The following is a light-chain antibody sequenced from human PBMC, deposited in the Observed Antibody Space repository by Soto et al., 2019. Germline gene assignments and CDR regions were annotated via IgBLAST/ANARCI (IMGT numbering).Light chain of an antibody. CDR3: QHYDNLPLT. CDR2: DAS. CDR1: QDISNY. V-gene: IGKV1-33*01. J-gene: IGKJ4*01. Sequence: DIPMTQSPSSLSASVGDRVTITCQVSQDISNYLNWYQQKPGKAPKLLIYDASNLETGVPSRFSGSGSGTDFTFTISSLQPEDIATYYCQHYDNLPLTFGGGTKVEIK.